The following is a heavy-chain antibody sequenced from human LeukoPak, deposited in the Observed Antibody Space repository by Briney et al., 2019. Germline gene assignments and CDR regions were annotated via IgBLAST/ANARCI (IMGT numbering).Heavy chain of an antibody. CDR1: GFTFTSSA. D-gene: IGHD4-17*01. V-gene: IGHV1-58*02. CDR3: AAAHYGDYLFDY. J-gene: IGHJ4*02. Sequence: ASVKVSCKASGFTFTSSAMQWVRQARGQRLEWIGWIVVGSGNTNYAQKFQERVTITRDMSTSTVYMELSSLRSEDTAVYYCAAAHYGDYLFDYWGQGTLVTVSS. CDR2: IVVGSGNT.